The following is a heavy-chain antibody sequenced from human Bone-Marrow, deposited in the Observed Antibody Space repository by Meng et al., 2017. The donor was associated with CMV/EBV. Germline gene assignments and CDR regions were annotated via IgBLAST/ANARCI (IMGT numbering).Heavy chain of an antibody. J-gene: IGHJ4*02. Sequence: GGSLRLSCAASGFTFSSYAMSWVRQAPGKGLEWVAVILYDGSNKYYADSVKGRFTISRDHSKNTLYLQIISLRPEDTAMYYCAREILKGTGYLDYWGQGTLVTVSS. CDR1: GFTFSSYA. CDR3: AREILKGTGYLDY. D-gene: IGHD3/OR15-3a*01. CDR2: ILYDGSNK. V-gene: IGHV3-30*04.